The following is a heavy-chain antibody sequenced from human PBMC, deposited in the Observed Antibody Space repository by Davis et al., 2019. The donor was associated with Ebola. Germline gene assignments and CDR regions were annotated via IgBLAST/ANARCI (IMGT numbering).Heavy chain of an antibody. J-gene: IGHJ6*04. Sequence: MPSETLSLTCTVSGGSISSSSYYWGWIRQPPGKGLEWIAFIYNSASTNQNPSLQSRVTISIDTPNKQISLKLSSVTAADTAVYYCAREEAKYYYDSSGYYSRSYGMDVWGKGTTVTVSS. D-gene: IGHD3-22*01. CDR1: GGSISSSSYY. CDR2: IYNSAST. CDR3: AREEAKYYYDSSGYYSRSYGMDV. V-gene: IGHV4-61*01.